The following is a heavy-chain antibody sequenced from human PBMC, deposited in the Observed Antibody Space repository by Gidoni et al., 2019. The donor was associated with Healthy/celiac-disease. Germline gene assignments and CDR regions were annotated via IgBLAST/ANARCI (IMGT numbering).Heavy chain of an antibody. CDR1: GGSISSYY. J-gene: IGHJ4*02. CDR3: AREGSSSETQFDY. D-gene: IGHD6-13*01. V-gene: IGHV4-59*01. Sequence: QVQLQESGPGLLKPSETLSLTCPVSGGSISSYYWSWIRQPPGKGLEWIGYIYYSGSTNYNPSLKSRVTISVDTSKNQFSLKLSSVTAADTAVYYCAREGSSSETQFDYWGQGTLVTVSS. CDR2: IYYSGST.